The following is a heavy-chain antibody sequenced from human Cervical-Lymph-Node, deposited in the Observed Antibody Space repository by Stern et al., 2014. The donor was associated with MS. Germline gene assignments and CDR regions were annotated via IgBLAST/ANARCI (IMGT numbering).Heavy chain of an antibody. CDR3: ARHPGDIEFLATSEYFQH. D-gene: IGHD5-12*01. CDR2: IYYSGGT. CDR1: GASISSSNYF. J-gene: IGHJ1*01. Sequence: QVQLVESGPGPVKPSETLSLTCTVSGASISSSNYFCGWVRQPPGKGLEWIGSIYYSGGTSYNPSLKSRATISVDTSKNQFSLKLSPVTVADTAVYYCARHPGDIEFLATSEYFQHWGQGTLVTVSS. V-gene: IGHV4-39*01.